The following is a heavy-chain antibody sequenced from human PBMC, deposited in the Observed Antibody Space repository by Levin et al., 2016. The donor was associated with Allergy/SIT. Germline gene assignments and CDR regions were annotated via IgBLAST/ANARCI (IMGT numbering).Heavy chain of an antibody. J-gene: IGHJ4*02. CDR2: IYYSGST. Sequence: SETLSLTCTVSGGSISSSSYYWGWIRQPPGKGLEWIGSIYYSGSTYYNPSLKSRVTISVDTSKNQFSLKLSSATAADTAMYYCARVLYDYYFDFWGQGTLVTVSS. CDR3: ARVLYDYYFDF. CDR1: GGSISSSSYY. V-gene: IGHV4-39*07. D-gene: IGHD5/OR15-5a*01.